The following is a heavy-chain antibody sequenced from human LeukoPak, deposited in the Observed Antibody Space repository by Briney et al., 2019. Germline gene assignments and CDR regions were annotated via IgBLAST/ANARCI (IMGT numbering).Heavy chain of an antibody. J-gene: IGHJ4*02. Sequence: GGSLRLSCAASGFTFDDYAMHWVRQAPGKGLEWVSLISWDGSSTYYADSVKGRFSISRDNSKNSLFLQMNSLRREDTAFYYCAKLSMGGSSDYWGQGTLVTVSS. V-gene: IGHV3-43*01. CDR1: GFTFDDYA. D-gene: IGHD2-15*01. CDR3: AKLSMGGSSDY. CDR2: ISWDGSST.